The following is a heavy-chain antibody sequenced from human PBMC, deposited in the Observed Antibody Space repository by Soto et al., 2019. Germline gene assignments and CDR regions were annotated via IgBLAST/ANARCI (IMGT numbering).Heavy chain of an antibody. J-gene: IGHJ4*02. V-gene: IGHV3-23*01. Sequence: EVQLLESGGGLVQPGGSLRLAFAASGFTFSNYAMTWVRQAPGKGLEWITTINDGGTTTFYADSVKGRFTISRDNSENTLYLQMSSLRAEDTAIYYCAKGEWELPTYFDYWGQGTLVTVSS. D-gene: IGHD1-26*01. CDR1: GFTFSNYA. CDR2: INDGGTTT. CDR3: AKGEWELPTYFDY.